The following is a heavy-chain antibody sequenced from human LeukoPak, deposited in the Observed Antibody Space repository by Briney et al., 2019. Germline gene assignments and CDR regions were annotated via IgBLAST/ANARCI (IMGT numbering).Heavy chain of an antibody. J-gene: IGHJ6*02. CDR1: GFTVSSNY. CDR2: IYSGGST. Sequence: PGGSLRLSCAASGFTVSSNYMSWVRQAPGKGLEWVSVIYSGGSTYYADSVKGRFTISRDNSKNTLYLQMNSLRDEDTAVYYCARDGITIFGVVIDGAYYYYGMDVWGQGTTVTVSS. D-gene: IGHD3-3*01. V-gene: IGHV3-66*01. CDR3: ARDGITIFGVVIDGAYYYYGMDV.